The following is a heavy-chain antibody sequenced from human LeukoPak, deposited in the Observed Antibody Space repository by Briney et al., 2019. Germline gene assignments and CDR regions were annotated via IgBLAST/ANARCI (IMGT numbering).Heavy chain of an antibody. Sequence: PSETLSLTCTVSGASISKSYWSWIRQPPGKELEWIGCTFNSGSTRYNPSPGSRVTISEDTSRNQFSLRLTSVTAADTATYYCSRASPGAIYYYGMDVWGQGTTVTVSS. D-gene: IGHD2/OR15-2a*01. V-gene: IGHV4-59*01. CDR3: SRASPGAIYYYGMDV. CDR1: GASISKSY. J-gene: IGHJ6*02. CDR2: TFNSGST.